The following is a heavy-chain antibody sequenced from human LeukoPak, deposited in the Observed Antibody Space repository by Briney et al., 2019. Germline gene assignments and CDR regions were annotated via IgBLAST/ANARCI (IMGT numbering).Heavy chain of an antibody. J-gene: IGHJ4*02. CDR1: GFTFSSYA. Sequence: GGSLRLSCAASGFTFSSYAMHWVRQAPGKGLEWVAVISYDGSNKYYADSVKGRFTISRDNSKNTLYLQMNSLRAEDTAVYYCANKYDSGWYDYWGQGTLVTVSS. V-gene: IGHV3-30-3*01. CDR3: ANKYDSGWYDY. CDR2: ISYDGSNK. D-gene: IGHD6-19*01.